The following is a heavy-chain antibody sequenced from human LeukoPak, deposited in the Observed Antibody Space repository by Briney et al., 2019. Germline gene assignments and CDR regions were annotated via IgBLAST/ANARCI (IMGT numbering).Heavy chain of an antibody. CDR2: AFYRSKWYN. V-gene: IGHV6-1*01. Sequence: SQTLSLTCAISGDSVSSNSATWNWIRQSPSRGLEWLGRAFYRSKWYNEYAVSVKSRIIVNPDTSTNHFPLQLNSVTPEDTAVYYCARYVTGAFDIWGLGTIVTVSS. J-gene: IGHJ3*02. CDR1: GDSVSSNSAT. D-gene: IGHD2-21*02. CDR3: ARYVTGAFDI.